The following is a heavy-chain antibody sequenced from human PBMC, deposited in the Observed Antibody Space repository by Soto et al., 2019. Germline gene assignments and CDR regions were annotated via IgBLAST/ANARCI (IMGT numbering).Heavy chain of an antibody. Sequence: EVHLVEAGGGLVQPGGSLRLSCVASGFAFDAYWMHWVRQDPGEGRVWVSRIDYDGTTTTYADSVKGRFTISRDNAKNTIYLQVNSLRAEDTGVYYCTRVPRPSSAGTGAYWGQGTLVTVSS. V-gene: IGHV3-74*01. CDR3: TRVPRPSSAGTGAY. J-gene: IGHJ4*02. CDR1: GFAFDAYW. D-gene: IGHD6-13*01. CDR2: IDYDGTTT.